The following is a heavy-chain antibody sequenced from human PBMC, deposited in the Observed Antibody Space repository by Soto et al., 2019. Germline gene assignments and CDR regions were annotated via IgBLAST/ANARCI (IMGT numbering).Heavy chain of an antibody. CDR2: IYPGDSDT. V-gene: IGHV5-51*01. Sequence: GESLKISCKGSGYSFTNYWIGWVRQMPGKGLEWMGIIYPGDSDTRYSPSFQGQVTISADKSISTAYLQWSSLKASDTAMYYCARSIDSSYYYYGMAVWGQGTTVTVSS. CDR3: ARSIDSSYYYYGMAV. J-gene: IGHJ6*02. CDR1: GYSFTNYW. D-gene: IGHD3-9*01.